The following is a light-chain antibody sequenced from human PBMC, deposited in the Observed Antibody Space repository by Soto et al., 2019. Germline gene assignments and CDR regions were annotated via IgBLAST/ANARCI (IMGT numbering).Light chain of an antibody. V-gene: IGKV1-5*01. Sequence: DIQMTQSPSTLSASVGDRVTITCRASQNIGTSLAWHQQKPGKAPTFLIYDASTLESGVPSRFSGSGSGTEFTLPISSLQPDDFGTYYCQQCYSYYSFGQGTKVEIK. J-gene: IGKJ2*03. CDR1: QNIGTS. CDR2: DAS. CDR3: QQCYSYYS.